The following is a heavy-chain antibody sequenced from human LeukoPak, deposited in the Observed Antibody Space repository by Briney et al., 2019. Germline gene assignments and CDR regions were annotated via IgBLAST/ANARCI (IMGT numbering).Heavy chain of an antibody. V-gene: IGHV1-2*02. CDR3: ARYSNSGGGY. D-gene: IGHD7-27*01. Sequence: ASVKVSCKASGYTFTGYYIHWVRQAPGQGLEWMGWINPNNGGTNYAQTFQGRVTMTRDTSISTASMELSRLRSDDSAVYFCARYSNSGGGYWGQGSLVTVSS. J-gene: IGHJ4*02. CDR1: GYTFTGYY. CDR2: INPNNGGT.